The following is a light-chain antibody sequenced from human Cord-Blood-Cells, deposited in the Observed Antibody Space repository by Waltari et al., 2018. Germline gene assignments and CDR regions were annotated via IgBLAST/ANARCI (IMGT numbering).Light chain of an antibody. CDR3: SSYAGSNNYV. CDR1: SSAVGGYTY. CDR2: EVS. J-gene: IGLJ1*01. Sequence: QSALTQPPSASGSPGQSVTISCTGTSSAVGGYTYVSWYQPHPGKAPKPMIYEVSKRPSGVPDRCSGSKSGNTASLTVSGLQAEDEADYYCSSYAGSNNYVFGTGTKVTVL. V-gene: IGLV2-8*01.